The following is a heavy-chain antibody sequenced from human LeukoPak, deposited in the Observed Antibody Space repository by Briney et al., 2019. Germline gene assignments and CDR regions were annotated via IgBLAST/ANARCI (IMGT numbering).Heavy chain of an antibody. V-gene: IGHV3-49*04. CDR2: IRSKAYGGTT. CDR3: SSTTGLYYYYYMDV. Sequence: GGSLRLSCTASGFTFGDYAMSWVRQAPGKGLEWVGFIRSKAYGGTTEYAASVKGRFTISRGDSKSIAYLQMNSLKTEETAVYYCSSTTGLYYYYYMDVWGKGTTVTVSS. CDR1: GFTFGDYA. D-gene: IGHD1-1*01. J-gene: IGHJ6*03.